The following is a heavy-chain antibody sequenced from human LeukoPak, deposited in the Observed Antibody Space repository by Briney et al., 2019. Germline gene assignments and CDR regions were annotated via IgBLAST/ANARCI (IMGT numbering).Heavy chain of an antibody. V-gene: IGHV1-69*05. CDR1: GGTFSSYA. D-gene: IGHD1-26*01. CDR3: ASSIVGATDFDY. CDR2: IIPIFGTA. Sequence: SVKVSCKASGGTFSSYAISWVRQAPGQGLEWMGGIIPIFGTANYAQKFQGRVTITTDESTSTAYMELSRLRSDDTAVYYCASSIVGATDFDYWGQGTLVTVSS. J-gene: IGHJ4*02.